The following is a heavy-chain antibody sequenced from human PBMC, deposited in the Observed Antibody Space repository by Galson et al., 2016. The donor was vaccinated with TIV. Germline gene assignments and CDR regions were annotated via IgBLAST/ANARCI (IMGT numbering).Heavy chain of an antibody. Sequence: SETLSLTCTVSGGSIGSHYWRWIRQPPGKGPEWIAYISASGRSNYNSYLKSRVSISVDTSMSQISLKVTSVTAADTAVYYCARDDTSIRGTNAFDLWGQGTMVTVSS. D-gene: IGHD3-16*01. CDR3: ARDDTSIRGTNAFDL. CDR1: GGSIGSHY. CDR2: ISASGRS. J-gene: IGHJ3*01. V-gene: IGHV4-4*09.